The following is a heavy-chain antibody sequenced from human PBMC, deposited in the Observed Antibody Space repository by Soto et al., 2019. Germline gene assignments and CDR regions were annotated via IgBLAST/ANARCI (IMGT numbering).Heavy chain of an antibody. CDR3: ARQRWIELRYFDY. CDR2: IKQDGSEK. D-gene: IGHD2-2*03. CDR1: GITFSSYW. V-gene: IGHV3-7*03. Sequence: PGGSLRLSXTASGITFSSYWMSWVRQAPGKGLQWVANIKQDGSEKYYVDSVKGRFTISRDNARNSLYLQMNSLRAEDTAVYYCARQRWIELRYFDYWGQGTLVTVSS. J-gene: IGHJ4*02.